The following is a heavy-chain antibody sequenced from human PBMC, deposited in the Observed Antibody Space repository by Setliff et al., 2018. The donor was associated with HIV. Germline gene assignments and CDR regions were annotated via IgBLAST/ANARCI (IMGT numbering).Heavy chain of an antibody. V-gene: IGHV4-61*02. Sequence: SETLSLTCTVADGSISTGSYYWSWVRQPAGRGLEWIGRINHSGSTNYNPSLKSRVTISVDTSKNQFSLKLSSVTAADTAVYYCNIYYYYYMDVWGKGTTVTVSS. CDR3: NIYYYYYMDV. J-gene: IGHJ6*03. CDR2: INHSGST. CDR1: DGSISTGSYY.